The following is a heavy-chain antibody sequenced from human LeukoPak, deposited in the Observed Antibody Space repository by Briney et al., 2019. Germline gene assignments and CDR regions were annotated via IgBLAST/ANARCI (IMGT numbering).Heavy chain of an antibody. Sequence: PSETLSLTCAVYGGSFSGYYWTWIRQPPGKGLEWIGEINQSGSTNYKPSLKSRVTISVDTSKNQFSLMPSSVTAADTAVYYCARREFPLLGPYFFDYWGQGTLVTVSS. CDR3: ARREFPLLGPYFFDY. D-gene: IGHD7-27*01. CDR2: INQSGST. V-gene: IGHV4-34*01. CDR1: GGSFSGYY. J-gene: IGHJ4*02.